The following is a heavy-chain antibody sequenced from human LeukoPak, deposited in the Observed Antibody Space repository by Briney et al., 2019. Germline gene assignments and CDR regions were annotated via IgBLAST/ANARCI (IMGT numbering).Heavy chain of an antibody. J-gene: IGHJ6*02. CDR2: IYYSGST. D-gene: IGHD2-2*01. CDR1: GGSISSYY. CDR3: ARVTCSSTSCYDWDYGMDV. V-gene: IGHV4-59*01. Sequence: SETLSLTCTVSGGSISSYYWSWIRQPPGKGLEWIGYIYYSGSTNYNPSLKSRVTISVDTSKNQFSLKLSSVTAADTAVYYCARVTCSSTSCYDWDYGMDVWGQGTTVTVSS.